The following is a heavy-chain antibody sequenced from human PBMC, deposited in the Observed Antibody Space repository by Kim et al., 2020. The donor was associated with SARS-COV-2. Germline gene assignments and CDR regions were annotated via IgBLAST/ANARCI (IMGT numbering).Heavy chain of an antibody. CDR2: ISSSSSYT. Sequence: GGSLRLSCAASGFTFSDYYMSWIRQAPGKGLEWVSYISSSSSYTNYADSVKGRFTISRDNAKNSLYLQMNSLRAEDTAVYYCARSGQLVPNDSWFDPWGQGTLVTVSS. J-gene: IGHJ5*02. CDR3: ARSGQLVPNDSWFDP. CDR1: GFTFSDYY. D-gene: IGHD6-13*01. V-gene: IGHV3-11*06.